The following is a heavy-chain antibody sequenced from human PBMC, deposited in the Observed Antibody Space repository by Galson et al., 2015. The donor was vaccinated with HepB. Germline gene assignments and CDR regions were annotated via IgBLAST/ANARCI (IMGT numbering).Heavy chain of an antibody. V-gene: IGHV1-18*01. CDR2: ISAYNRHT. CDR3: ARGAIVVVVGATQNNWFDP. J-gene: IGHJ5*02. CDR1: GYTISSYF. D-gene: IGHD2-15*01. Sequence: SVKVSCKASGYTISSYFITWVRQAPGQGLEWMGWISAYNRHTNYAQKFQGRVTTTTDTSTSTAYMELRSLRSDDTAVYYCARGAIVVVVGATQNNWFDPWGQGTLVTVSS.